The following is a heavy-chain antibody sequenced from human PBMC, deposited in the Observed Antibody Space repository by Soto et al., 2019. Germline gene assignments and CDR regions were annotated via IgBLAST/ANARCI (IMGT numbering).Heavy chain of an antibody. J-gene: IGHJ4*02. Sequence: GGSLRLSCAASGFTFSSYGMHWVRQAPGKGLEWVAVISYDGSNKYYADSVKGRFTISRDNSKNTLYLQMNSLRAEDTAVYYCAKDLSSSWGGDYWGQGT. CDR3: AKDLSSSWGGDY. D-gene: IGHD6-13*01. CDR1: GFTFSSYG. V-gene: IGHV3-30*18. CDR2: ISYDGSNK.